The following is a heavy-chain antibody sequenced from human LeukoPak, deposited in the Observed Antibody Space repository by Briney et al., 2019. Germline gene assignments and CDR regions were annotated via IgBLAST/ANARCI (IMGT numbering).Heavy chain of an antibody. CDR3: AREPYCGGDCYSPPLDY. V-gene: IGHV1-46*01. D-gene: IGHD2-21*02. J-gene: IGHJ4*02. CDR2: LNPSGGST. Sequence: ASVKVSCKASGYTFTTYAMDWVRQAPGQGLEWMGILNPSGGSTNYAQKFQGRVTMTRDMSTSTVYMELSSLRSEDTAVYYCAREPYCGGDCYSPPLDYWGQGTLVTVSS. CDR1: GYTFTTYA.